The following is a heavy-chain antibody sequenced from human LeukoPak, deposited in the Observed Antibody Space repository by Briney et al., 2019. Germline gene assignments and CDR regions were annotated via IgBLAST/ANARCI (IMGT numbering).Heavy chain of an antibody. CDR3: ARGVVRLSRDGYKGPGRWGSLFDY. V-gene: IGHV4-59*12. Sequence: KPSETLSPTCTVSGGSISSDYWSWIRQPPGKGLEWIGYIDYRGSTNYNPSLKSRVTISVDTSKNQFSLKLSSVTAADTAVYYCARGVVRLSRDGYKGPGRWGSLFDYWGQGTLVTVSS. CDR2: IDYRGST. D-gene: IGHD5-24*01. J-gene: IGHJ4*02. CDR1: GGSISSDY.